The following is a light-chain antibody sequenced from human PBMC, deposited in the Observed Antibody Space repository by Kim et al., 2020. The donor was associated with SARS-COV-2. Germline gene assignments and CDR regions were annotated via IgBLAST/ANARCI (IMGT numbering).Light chain of an antibody. CDR2: EVN. V-gene: IGLV2-8*01. CDR1: GSHFGVYTF. CDR3: SSYAGRQNLV. J-gene: IGLJ2*01. Sequence: CRGTGSHFGVYTFVGVYKQTPGEAPKVMIYEVNKRRPGVPDRCSGSKSGNPASLTVSGLQAEDEADYYCSSYAGRQNLVFGGGTQLTVL.